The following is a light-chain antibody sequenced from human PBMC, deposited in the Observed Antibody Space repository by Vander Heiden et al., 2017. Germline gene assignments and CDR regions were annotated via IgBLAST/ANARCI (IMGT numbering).Light chain of an antibody. CDR2: KAS. J-gene: IGKJ2*02. Sequence: DIQMTQSPSTLSASVGDRVTITCRASQSISSWLAWYQQKPGKAPKLLIYKASSLESGVPLRFSGSGSGIEFTLTISSLQPDDFATYYCQQDNSSPWTFGQGTKMDIK. CDR3: QQDNSSPWT. CDR1: QSISSW. V-gene: IGKV1-5*03.